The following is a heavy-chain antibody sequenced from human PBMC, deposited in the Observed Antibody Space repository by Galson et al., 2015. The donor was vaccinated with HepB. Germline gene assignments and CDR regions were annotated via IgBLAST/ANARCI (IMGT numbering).Heavy chain of an antibody. CDR1: GFTFSTYA. CDR3: AKSVAVEKNWFDP. D-gene: IGHD6-19*01. CDR2: ISGSSGST. Sequence: SLRLSCAASGFTFSTYAMSWVRQAPGKGLEWVSIISGSSGSTYYAYSVKGRFTISRDNSNNTLYLQMNSLRAEDTAVYYCAKSVAVEKNWFDPWGQGTLVTVSS. V-gene: IGHV3-23*01. J-gene: IGHJ5*02.